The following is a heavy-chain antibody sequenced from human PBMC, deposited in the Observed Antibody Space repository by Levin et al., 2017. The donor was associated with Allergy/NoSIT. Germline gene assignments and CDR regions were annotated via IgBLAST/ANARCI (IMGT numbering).Heavy chain of an antibody. CDR2: INPNSGGT. Sequence: ASVKVPCKASGYTFTGYYMHWVRQAPGQGLEWMGWINPNSGGTNYAQKFQGRVTMTRDTSISTAYMELSRLRSDDTAVYYCARGHRLTLVWPALDYWGQGTLVTVSS. CDR1: GYTFTGYY. CDR3: ARGHRLTLVWPALDY. J-gene: IGHJ4*02. D-gene: IGHD3-16*01. V-gene: IGHV1-2*02.